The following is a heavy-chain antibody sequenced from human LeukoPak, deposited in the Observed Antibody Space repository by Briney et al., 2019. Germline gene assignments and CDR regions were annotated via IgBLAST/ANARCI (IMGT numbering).Heavy chain of an antibody. V-gene: IGHV4-34*01. Sequence: PSETLSLTCTVYGGSFSGYYWSWLRQPPGKGLEWIGEINHSGSTNYNPSLKSRVTISLDTPKNQVSLKLSSVTAADTAVYYCTSNLYSGSYYYAYWGQGILVTVSS. CDR2: INHSGST. D-gene: IGHD1-26*01. J-gene: IGHJ4*02. CDR1: GGSFSGYY. CDR3: TSNLYSGSYYYAY.